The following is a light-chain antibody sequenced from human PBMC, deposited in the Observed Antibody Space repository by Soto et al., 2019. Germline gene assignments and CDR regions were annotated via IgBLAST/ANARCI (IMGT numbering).Light chain of an antibody. CDR2: DND. J-gene: IGLJ2*01. CDR1: SSNIGNNF. V-gene: IGLV1-51*01. CDR3: GTWDSSLSAEV. Sequence: QSVLTQPPSLSAAPGQKVTVSCSGSSSNIGNNFVSWYQQLPGTAPKLLIYDNDKRPSGIPDRFSGSKSGTSATLGITGLQTGDEADYYCGTWDSSLSAEVFGGGTKLTVL.